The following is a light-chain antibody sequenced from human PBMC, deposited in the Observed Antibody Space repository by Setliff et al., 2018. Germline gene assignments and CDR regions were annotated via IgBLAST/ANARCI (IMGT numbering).Light chain of an antibody. CDR1: SNDIGYYNF. V-gene: IGLV2-14*03. CDR2: EVT. CDR3: NSYTGTTTPDV. J-gene: IGLJ1*01. Sequence: ALTQPASVSGSPGQLITISCTGTSNDIGYYNFVSWYQQYPGKHPKLLIYEVTNRPSGVSNRFSGSKSGNTASLTISGLQAEDEADYYCNSYTGTTTPDVFGTGTKVTVL.